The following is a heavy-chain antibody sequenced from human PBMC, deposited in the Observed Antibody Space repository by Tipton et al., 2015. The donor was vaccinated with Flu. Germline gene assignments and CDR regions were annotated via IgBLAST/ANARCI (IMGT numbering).Heavy chain of an antibody. D-gene: IGHD4/OR15-4a*01. V-gene: IGHV4-59*08. Sequence: TLSLTCTVSGASISSSYWSWVWQPPGKGLECIGYIYHSGDINYNPSLKSRVTISMDTSKNQFSLKLTSVTATDTAVYYCARYARVLDPWGQGTLVTVAS. CDR2: IYHSGDI. J-gene: IGHJ5*02. CDR3: ARYARVLDP. CDR1: GASISSSY.